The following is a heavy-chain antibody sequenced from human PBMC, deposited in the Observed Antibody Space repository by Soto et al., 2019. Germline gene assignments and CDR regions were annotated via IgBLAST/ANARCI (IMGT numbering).Heavy chain of an antibody. J-gene: IGHJ4*02. D-gene: IGHD3-3*01. V-gene: IGHV4-34*01. Sequence: SETLSLTCAVYGGSFSGYYWSWIRQPPGKGLEWIGEINHSGSTNYNPSLKSRVTISVDTSKNQFSLKLSSVTAADTAVYYCARVYVFWSGYYGPLFDYWGQGTLVTVSS. CDR3: ARVYVFWSGYYGPLFDY. CDR1: GGSFSGYY. CDR2: INHSGST.